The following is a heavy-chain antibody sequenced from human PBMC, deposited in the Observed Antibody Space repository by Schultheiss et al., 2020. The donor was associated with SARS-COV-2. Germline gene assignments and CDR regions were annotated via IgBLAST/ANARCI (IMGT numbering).Heavy chain of an antibody. J-gene: IGHJ4*02. CDR2: IYYSGST. V-gene: IGHV4-59*12. D-gene: IGHD5-18*01. CDR1: GGSFSGYY. CDR3: ARRGYSYGYAATFDY. Sequence: GSLRLSCAVYGGSFSGYYWSWIRQPPGKGLEWIGYIYYSGSTNYNPSLKSRVTISVDTSKNQFSLKLSSVTAADTAVYYCARRGYSYGYAATFDYWGQGTLVTVSS.